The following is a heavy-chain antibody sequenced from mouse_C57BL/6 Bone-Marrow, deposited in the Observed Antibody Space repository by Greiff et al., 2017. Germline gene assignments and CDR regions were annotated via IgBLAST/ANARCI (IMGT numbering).Heavy chain of an antibody. J-gene: IGHJ2*01. CDR1: GYTFTSYW. CDR2: IYPSDSET. V-gene: IGHV1-61*01. D-gene: IGHD2-5*01. Sequence: QVQLKQPGAELVRPGSSVKLSCKASGYTFTSYWMDWVKQRPGQGLEWIGNIYPSDSETHYNQKFKDKATLTVDKSSSTAYMQLSSLTSEDSAVYYCARHYYSTLGFDYWGQGTTLTVSS. CDR3: ARHYYSTLGFDY.